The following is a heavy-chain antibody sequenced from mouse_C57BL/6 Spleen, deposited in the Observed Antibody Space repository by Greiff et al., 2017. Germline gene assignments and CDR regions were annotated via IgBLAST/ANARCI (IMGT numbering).Heavy chain of an antibody. CDR3: TRGADRMTWFAY. CDR2: ISSGGDYI. D-gene: IGHD2-14*01. V-gene: IGHV5-9-1*02. CDR1: GFTFSSYA. Sequence: EVMLVESGEGLVKPGGSLKLSCAASGFTFSSYAMSWVRQTPEKRLEWVAYISSGGDYIYYADTVKGRFTISRDNARNTLYLQMSSLKSEDTAVYYCTRGADRMTWFAYWGQGTLVTVSA. J-gene: IGHJ3*01.